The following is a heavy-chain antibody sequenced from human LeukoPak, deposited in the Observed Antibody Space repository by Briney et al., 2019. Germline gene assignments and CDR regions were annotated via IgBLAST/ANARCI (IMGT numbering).Heavy chain of an antibody. D-gene: IGHD6-19*01. J-gene: IGHJ4*02. CDR1: GFTFSNHA. Sequence: GGSLRLSCAASGFTFSNHAMSWVRQAPGKGLECVSAISGSGGSTYYADPVKGRFTISRDNSKNTLYLQMNSLRVEDTAVYYCAKDITGHNLGWYDYWGQGTLVTVSS. CDR2: ISGSGGST. V-gene: IGHV3-23*01. CDR3: AKDITGHNLGWYDY.